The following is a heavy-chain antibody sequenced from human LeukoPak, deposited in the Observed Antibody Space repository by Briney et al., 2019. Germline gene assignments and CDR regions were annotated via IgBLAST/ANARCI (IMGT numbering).Heavy chain of an antibody. J-gene: IGHJ4*02. CDR2: INHSGST. CDR1: GGPFSGYY. Sequence: PSETLSLTCAVYGGPFSGYYWSWIRRPPGKGLEWIGEINHSGSTNYNPSLKSRVTISVDTSKNQFSLKLSSVTAADTAVYYCARAPSSSSAYFDYWGQGTLVTVSS. V-gene: IGHV4-34*01. CDR3: ARAPSSSSAYFDY. D-gene: IGHD6-6*01.